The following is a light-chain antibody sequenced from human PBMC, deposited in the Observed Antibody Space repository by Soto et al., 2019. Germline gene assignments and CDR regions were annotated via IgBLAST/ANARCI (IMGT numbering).Light chain of an antibody. V-gene: IGKV3-20*01. CDR1: QSVISTY. J-gene: IGKJ1*01. Sequence: EIVLTQSPGTLSLSPGERATLSCRASQSVISTYLAGYQQKPGQAPRLLIYGSSSRATGIPDRFSGSGSGTDFTLTISRLEPEDFAVYYCQQYRDSLGTVGQGTKVEIK. CDR3: QQYRDSLGT. CDR2: GSS.